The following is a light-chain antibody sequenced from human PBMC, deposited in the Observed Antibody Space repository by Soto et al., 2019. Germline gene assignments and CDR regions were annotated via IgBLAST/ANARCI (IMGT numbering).Light chain of an antibody. CDR1: QPVNSGY. CDR2: GVS. V-gene: IGKV3-20*01. Sequence: IVLTQSTATLSLSPGEGATLSCRASQPVNSGYLAWYQQKPGQAPRLLMYGVSTRDTGIPDRFSGSGAGTDFTLTISRLEPGDFAVYYCQVYGSSPKTFGQGTKVDIK. CDR3: QVYGSSPKT. J-gene: IGKJ1*01.